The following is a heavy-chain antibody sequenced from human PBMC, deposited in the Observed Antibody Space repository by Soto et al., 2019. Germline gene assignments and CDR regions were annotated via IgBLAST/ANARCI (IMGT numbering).Heavy chain of an antibody. CDR1: GYSVTSYY. CDR2: INPNSGST. J-gene: IGHJ6*01. CDR3: ARAAIAYCSSTTFYLHYDVLDV. Sequence: GASVKVSCKASGYSVTSYYMHWVRQAPGQGLEWMGIINPNSGSTTYAQKFQGRVTMTRDTSTSTVYMERTSLTSGDTAEYYCARAAIAYCSSTTFYLHYDVLDVW. V-gene: IGHV1-46*01. D-gene: IGHD2-2*01.